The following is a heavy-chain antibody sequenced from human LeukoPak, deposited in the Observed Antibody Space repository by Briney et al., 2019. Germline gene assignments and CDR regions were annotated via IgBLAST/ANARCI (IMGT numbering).Heavy chain of an antibody. CDR2: ISAYNGNT. CDR3: ARASGDGESPQDYFDY. CDR1: GYTFTSYG. Sequence: ASVKVSCKASGYTFTSYGISWVRQAPGQGLEWMGWISAYNGNTNYAQKLQGWVTMTRDTSISTAYMELSRLRSDDTAVYYCARASGDGESPQDYFDYWGQGTLVTVSS. J-gene: IGHJ4*02. D-gene: IGHD3-10*01. V-gene: IGHV1-18*04.